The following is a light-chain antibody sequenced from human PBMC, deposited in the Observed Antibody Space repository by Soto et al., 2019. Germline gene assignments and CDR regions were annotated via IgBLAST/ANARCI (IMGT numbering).Light chain of an antibody. CDR1: QSVSSN. V-gene: IGKV3-15*01. Sequence: EKVMTQSPATLSVSPGERATLSCRASQSVSSNLAWYQQKPGQAPRLLIYGASSRATGIPVRFSGSGSGIEFTLTISSLQSEDFAVYYCQQYNNWPLTFGQGTRLEIK. J-gene: IGKJ5*01. CDR3: QQYNNWPLT. CDR2: GAS.